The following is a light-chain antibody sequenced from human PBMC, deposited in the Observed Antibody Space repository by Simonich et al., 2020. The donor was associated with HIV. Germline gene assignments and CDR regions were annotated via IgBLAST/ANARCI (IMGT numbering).Light chain of an antibody. V-gene: IGKV4-1*01. CDR1: RNILYNSNNKNY. CDR2: WAS. CDR3: QQYYSTPFT. J-gene: IGKJ3*01. Sequence: EIVMTQSPDSLAVSLGERATINCTSSRNILYNSNNKNYLAWYQQKPGQPPNLLIYWASTRESGVPDRFSGSGSGTDFTLTISSLQAEDVAVYYCQQYYSTPFTFGPGTKVDIK.